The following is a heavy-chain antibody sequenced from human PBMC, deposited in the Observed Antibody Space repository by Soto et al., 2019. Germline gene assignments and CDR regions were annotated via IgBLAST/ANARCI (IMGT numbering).Heavy chain of an antibody. CDR3: AREATMVRGVIIYDAFDI. D-gene: IGHD3-10*01. Sequence: GASVKVSCKASGGTFSSYAISWVRQAPGQGLEWMGGIIPIFGTANYAQKFQGRVTITADESTSTAYMELSSLRSEDTAVYYCAREATMVRGVIIYDAFDIWGQGTMVTVSS. CDR2: IIPIFGTA. J-gene: IGHJ3*02. V-gene: IGHV1-69*13. CDR1: GGTFSSYA.